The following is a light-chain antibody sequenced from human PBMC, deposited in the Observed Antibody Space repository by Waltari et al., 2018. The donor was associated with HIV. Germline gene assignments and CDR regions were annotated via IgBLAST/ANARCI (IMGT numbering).Light chain of an antibody. CDR2: GAS. V-gene: IGKV3-15*01. J-gene: IGKJ2*01. Sequence: EIVMTQSPATLSVSPGERVTLSCRASQSISVNLVWYQQKPGQAPRLLIYGASTRATGIPARFSGSGSGTEFTLTISSLQSEDIAVYYCQQCHNWPADTFGQGTKLEIK. CDR1: QSISVN. CDR3: QQCHNWPADT.